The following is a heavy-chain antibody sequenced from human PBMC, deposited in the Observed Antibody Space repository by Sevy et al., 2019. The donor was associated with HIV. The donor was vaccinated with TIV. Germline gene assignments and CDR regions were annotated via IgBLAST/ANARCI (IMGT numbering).Heavy chain of an antibody. CDR3: AKVSAITFGGVIVVPDFDY. D-gene: IGHD3-16*02. CDR1: AFTFSSYA. J-gene: IGHJ4*02. CDR2: ISGSGGST. Sequence: GGSLRLSCAASAFTFSSYAMSWVRQAPGKGLEWVSAISGSGGSTYYTDSVKGRFTISRDNSKNTLYLQMNSLRAEDTAVYYCAKVSAITFGGVIVVPDFDYWGQGTLVTVSS. V-gene: IGHV3-23*01.